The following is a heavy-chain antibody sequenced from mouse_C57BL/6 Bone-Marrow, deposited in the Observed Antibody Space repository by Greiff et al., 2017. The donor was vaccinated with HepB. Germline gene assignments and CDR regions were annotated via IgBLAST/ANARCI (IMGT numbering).Heavy chain of an antibody. CDR3: ARYGGSGNYYAMDY. CDR1: GYTFTDYN. J-gene: IGHJ4*01. D-gene: IGHD3-2*02. Sequence: VQLQQSGPELVKPGASVKIPCKASGYTFTDYNMDWVKQSHGKSLEWIGDINPNNGGTIYNQKFKGKATLTVDKSSSTAYMELRSLTSEDTAVYYCARYGGSGNYYAMDYWGQGTSVTVSS. V-gene: IGHV1-18*01. CDR2: INPNNGGT.